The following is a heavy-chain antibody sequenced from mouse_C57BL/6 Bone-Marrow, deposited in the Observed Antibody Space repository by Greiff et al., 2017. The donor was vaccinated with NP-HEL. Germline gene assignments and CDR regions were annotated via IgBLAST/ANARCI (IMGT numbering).Heavy chain of an antibody. V-gene: IGHV1-62-2*01. CDR1: GYTFTEYT. J-gene: IGHJ2*01. CDR3: ARQKEPTLENYFDY. CDR2: FYPGSGSI. D-gene: IGHD5-1*01. Sequence: QVQLQQSGAELVKPGASVKLSCKASGYTFTEYTIHWVKQRSGQGLEWIGWFYPGSGSIKYNEKFKDKATLTADKSSSTVYMELSRLTSEDSAVFVYARQKEPTLENYFDYWGKGTTLTVSA.